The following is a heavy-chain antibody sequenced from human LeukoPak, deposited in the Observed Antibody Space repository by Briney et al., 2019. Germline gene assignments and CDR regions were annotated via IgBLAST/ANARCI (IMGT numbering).Heavy chain of an antibody. Sequence: GASVTVSCKASGYTFTSYGISWVRPAPGQGLEWMGWISAYNGNTNYAQKLQGRVTMTTDTSTSTAYMELRSLRSDDTAVYYCARGIGEIMYNWFDPWGQGTQVTVSS. CDR2: ISAYNGNT. CDR1: GYTFTSYG. V-gene: IGHV1-18*01. CDR3: ARGIGEIMYNWFDP. J-gene: IGHJ5*02. D-gene: IGHD3-10*01.